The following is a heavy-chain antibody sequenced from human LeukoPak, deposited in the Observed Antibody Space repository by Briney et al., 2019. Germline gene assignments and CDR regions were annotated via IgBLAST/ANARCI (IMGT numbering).Heavy chain of an antibody. Sequence: GGSLRLSCAASGFTFSDYYMSWIRQAPGKGLEWVSYISSSGSTIYYADSVKGRFTISRDNAKNSLYLQMNSLRAEDTAVYYCARDEEGYSYGYADYYYMDVWGKGTTVTVSS. V-gene: IGHV3-11*04. J-gene: IGHJ6*03. CDR2: ISSSGSTI. D-gene: IGHD5-18*01. CDR3: ARDEEGYSYGYADYYYMDV. CDR1: GFTFSDYY.